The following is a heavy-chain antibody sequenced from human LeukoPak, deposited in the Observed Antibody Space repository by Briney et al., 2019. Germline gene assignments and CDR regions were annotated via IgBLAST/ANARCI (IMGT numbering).Heavy chain of an antibody. D-gene: IGHD4-23*01. V-gene: IGHV4-59*01. J-gene: IGHJ6*03. CDR1: AGSTTSFY. CDR2: TYYSGST. CDR3: ARSRGGNYDYYYYYMDV. Sequence: PPQTLSPTCTVSAGSTTSFYWSWIRPPPGNGLAWNGSTYYSGSTNYNTSLKSRVTISVDTSKNQFSLKLSSVTAADTAVYYCARSRGGNYDYYYYYMDVWGKGTTVTVSS.